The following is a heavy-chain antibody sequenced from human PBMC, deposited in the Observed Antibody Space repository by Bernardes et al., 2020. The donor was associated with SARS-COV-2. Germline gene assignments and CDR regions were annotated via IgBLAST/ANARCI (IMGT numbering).Heavy chain of an antibody. J-gene: IGHJ4*02. CDR1: GFSLSTSGMC. CDR3: ARMVLMGSASEVGLDY. CDR2: IDWDDDK. V-gene: IGHV2-70*01. D-gene: IGHD2-8*01. Sequence: SGPTLVKPTQTLTLTCTFSGFSLSTSGMCVSWIRQPPGKALEWLALIDWDDDKYYSTSLKTRLTISKDTSKNQVVLTMTNMDPVDTATYYCARMVLMGSASEVGLDYWGQGTLVTVSS.